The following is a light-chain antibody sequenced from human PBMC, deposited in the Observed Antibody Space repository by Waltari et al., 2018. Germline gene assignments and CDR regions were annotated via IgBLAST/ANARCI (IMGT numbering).Light chain of an antibody. CDR2: DVI. Sequence: QSALTLPPSASGPPGQSVTIPGTATSNAVGVDNYAPWYHQHPRKAPKLRLHDVIQRPSGVPDRFSGSKSGDTGSLTVSGLQAGDEADYFCSSYAGSNNVVFGGGTKLTVL. CDR3: SSYAGSNNVV. J-gene: IGLJ2*01. V-gene: IGLV2-8*01. CDR1: SNAVGVDNY.